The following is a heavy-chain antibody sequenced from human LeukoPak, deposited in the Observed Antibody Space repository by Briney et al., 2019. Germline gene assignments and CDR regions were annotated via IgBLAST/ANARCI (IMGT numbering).Heavy chain of an antibody. D-gene: IGHD1-26*01. CDR3: ARDKIVGATTPRDAFDI. CDR2: IYSGGST. Sequence: GGSLRLSCAASGFTVSSNYMSWVRRAPGEGLEWVSVIYSGGSTYYADSVKGRFTISRDNSKNTLYLQMNSLRAEDTAVYYCARDKIVGATTPRDAFDIWGQGTMVTVSS. J-gene: IGHJ3*02. CDR1: GFTVSSNY. V-gene: IGHV3-66*02.